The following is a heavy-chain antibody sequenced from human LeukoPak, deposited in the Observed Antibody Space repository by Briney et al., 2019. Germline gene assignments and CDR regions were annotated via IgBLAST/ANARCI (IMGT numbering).Heavy chain of an antibody. CDR2: ISGSGGST. V-gene: IGHV3-23*01. CDR3: AKDSKGGLGVTKTMDV. D-gene: IGHD4-11*01. J-gene: IGHJ6*04. CDR1: GFTFSSYA. Sequence: PGGSLRLSCAASGFTFSSYAMSWVRQAPGKGLEWVSAISGSGGSTYYADSVKGRFTISRDNSKNTLYLQMNSLRAEDTAVYYCAKDSKGGLGVTKTMDVWGKGTTVTVSS.